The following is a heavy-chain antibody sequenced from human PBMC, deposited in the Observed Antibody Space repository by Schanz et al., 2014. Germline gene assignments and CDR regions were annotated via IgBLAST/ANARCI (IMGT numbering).Heavy chain of an antibody. CDR1: GYTFTSYG. CDR2: IIPVLNIA. CDR3: TSEAHNHDGLRSYSNV. V-gene: IGHV1-69*04. Sequence: QVQLVQSGAEVKKPGASVKVSCKASGYTFTSYGINWVRQAPGQGLEWMGKIIPVLNIATYAQRFQGRVSITADTSTNTAYMELSSLRSEDTAVYFCTSEAHNHDGLRSYSNVWGQGTLVTVTS. J-gene: IGHJ4*02. D-gene: IGHD3-10*01.